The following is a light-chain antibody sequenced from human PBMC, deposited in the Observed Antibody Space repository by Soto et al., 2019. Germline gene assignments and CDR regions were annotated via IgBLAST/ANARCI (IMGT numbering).Light chain of an antibody. J-gene: IGKJ2*01. CDR1: QSISSY. Sequence: DIQMTQSPSSLSASVGDRVNITCRASQSISSYLNWYQQKPGKAPKLLIYAASSLQSGVPSRFSGSGSGTDFTLTIRSLQPEDFATYYCQQSYNSPPYTFGQGTRLEIK. CDR3: QQSYNSPPYT. V-gene: IGKV1-39*01. CDR2: AAS.